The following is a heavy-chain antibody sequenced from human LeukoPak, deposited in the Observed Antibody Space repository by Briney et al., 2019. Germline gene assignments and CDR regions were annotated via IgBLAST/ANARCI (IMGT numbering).Heavy chain of an antibody. CDR3: ARSNRDAFDM. CDR1: GFTFSSYW. D-gene: IGHD2/OR15-2a*01. Sequence: PGGSLRLSCAASGFTFSSYWMSWVRQGPGKGLEWVSYISSSGTTKYYADSVKGRFTLSRDNAKKSLSLQMNSLRAEDTAIYYCARSNRDAFDMWGQGTVVTVSS. J-gene: IGHJ3*02. V-gene: IGHV3-48*04. CDR2: ISSSGTTK.